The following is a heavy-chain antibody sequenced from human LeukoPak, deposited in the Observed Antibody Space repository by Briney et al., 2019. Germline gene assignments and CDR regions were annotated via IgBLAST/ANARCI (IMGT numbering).Heavy chain of an antibody. CDR1: GFTFSSYG. V-gene: IGHV3-30*02. CDR3: AKDPRAARAFYYYYYYMDV. Sequence: PGGSLRLSCAASGFTFSSYGMHWVRQAPGKGLEWVAFIRYDGSNKYYADSVKGRFTISRDNSKNTLYLQMNSLRAEDTAVYYCAKDPRAARAFYYYYYYMDVWGKGTTVTISS. D-gene: IGHD2-15*01. J-gene: IGHJ6*03. CDR2: IRYDGSNK.